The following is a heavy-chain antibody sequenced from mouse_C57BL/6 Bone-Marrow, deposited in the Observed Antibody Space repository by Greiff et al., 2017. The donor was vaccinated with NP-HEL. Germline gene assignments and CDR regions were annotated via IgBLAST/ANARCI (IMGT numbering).Heavy chain of an antibody. CDR1: GYSITSGYY. CDR2: ISYDGSN. J-gene: IGHJ4*01. V-gene: IGHV3-6*01. Sequence: EVQLQQSGPGLVKPSQSLSLTCSVTGYSITSGYYWNWIRQFPGNKLEWMGYISYDGSNNYNPSLKNRISITRDTSKNQFFLKLNSVTTEDTATYYCAREEGYLYYAMDYWGQGTSGTVSS. CDR3: AREEGYLYYAMDY. D-gene: IGHD2-2*01.